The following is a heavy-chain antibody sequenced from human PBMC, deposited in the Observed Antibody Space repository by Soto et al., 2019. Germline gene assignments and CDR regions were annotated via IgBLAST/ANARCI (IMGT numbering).Heavy chain of an antibody. V-gene: IGHV5-51*01. CDR1: GYSFTSYW. CDR3: ARAEGILEWLEGSYFDY. D-gene: IGHD3-3*01. CDR2: IYPGDSDT. J-gene: IGHJ4*02. Sequence: GESLKISCKGSGYSFTSYWIGWVRQMPGKGLEWMGIIYPGDSDTRYSPSFQGQVTISADKSISTAYLQWSSLKASDTAMYYCARAEGILEWLEGSYFDYWGQGTLVTVSS.